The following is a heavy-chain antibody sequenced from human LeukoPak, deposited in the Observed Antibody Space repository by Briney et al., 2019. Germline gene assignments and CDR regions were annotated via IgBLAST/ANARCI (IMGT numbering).Heavy chain of an antibody. D-gene: IGHD1-26*01. CDR2: IIPIFGTA. J-gene: IGHJ3*02. Sequence: SVKVSCKASGGTFSSYAISWVRQAPGQGLEWMGGIIPIFGTANYAQKFQGRVTITTDESTSTAYMELSSLISEDTAVYYCARAGIVGAKKAFDIWGQGTMVTVSS. CDR1: GGTFSSYA. CDR3: ARAGIVGAKKAFDI. V-gene: IGHV1-69*05.